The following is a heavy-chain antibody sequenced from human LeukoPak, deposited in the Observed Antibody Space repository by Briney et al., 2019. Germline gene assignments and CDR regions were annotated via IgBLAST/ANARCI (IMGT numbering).Heavy chain of an antibody. CDR2: INPRGGST. J-gene: IGHJ4*02. Sequence: ASVKVSCKASGYTFTSFYMHWVRQAPGQGLEWMGIINPRGGSTTSAQKFQGRVTLTRNTSTTTVYMELSSLRSEDTAVYYCARDYHGSGSLTTFDYWGQGTLVTVSS. CDR3: ARDYHGSGSLTTFDY. D-gene: IGHD3-10*01. V-gene: IGHV1-46*01. CDR1: GYTFTSFY.